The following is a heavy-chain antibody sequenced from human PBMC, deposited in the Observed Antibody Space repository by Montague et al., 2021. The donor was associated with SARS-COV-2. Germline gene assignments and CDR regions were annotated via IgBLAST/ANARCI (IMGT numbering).Heavy chain of an antibody. J-gene: IGHJ6*03. V-gene: IGHV4-4*07. CDR3: AREAGITIFGVAPAWYCYYMDV. Sequence: SETLSLTCTVSGGSISSYYWSWIRQPPGKGLEWIGRIYTSGSTNYNPSLKSRVTMSVDTSKNQFSLKLSSVTAADTAVYYCAREAGITIFGVAPAWYCYYMDVWGKGTTVTVSS. CDR1: GGSISSYY. CDR2: IYTSGST. D-gene: IGHD3-3*01.